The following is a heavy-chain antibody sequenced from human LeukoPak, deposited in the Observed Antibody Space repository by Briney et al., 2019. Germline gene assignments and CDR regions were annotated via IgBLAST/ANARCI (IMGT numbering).Heavy chain of an antibody. CDR1: GYTFTSYG. J-gene: IGHJ4*02. CDR3: ARDSDSSGYRIYYFDY. CDR2: IIPIFGTA. V-gene: IGHV1-69*06. D-gene: IGHD3-22*01. Sequence: ASVKVSCKASGYTFTSYGISWVRQAPGQGLEWMGGIIPIFGTANYAQKFQGIVTITADKSTSTAYMELSSLRSEDTAVYYCARDSDSSGYRIYYFDYWGQGTLVTVSS.